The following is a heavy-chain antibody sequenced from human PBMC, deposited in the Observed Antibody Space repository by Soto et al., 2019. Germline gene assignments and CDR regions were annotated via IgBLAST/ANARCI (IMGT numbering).Heavy chain of an antibody. CDR2: IWYDGTKK. J-gene: IGHJ5*02. CDR1: GFSLRTYG. CDR3: ARDVVTAVAGSVNWFDP. V-gene: IGHV3-33*01. D-gene: IGHD6-19*01. Sequence: QVQLVESGGGVVQSGRSLTLSCAASGFSLRTYGMQWLRRAPGKGLEWVAFIWYDGTKKFYANSVKGRSTTSKDNSNNILYLQMSGLRAEDTAVYSCARDVVTAVAGSVNWFDPWGQGTLVTVSS.